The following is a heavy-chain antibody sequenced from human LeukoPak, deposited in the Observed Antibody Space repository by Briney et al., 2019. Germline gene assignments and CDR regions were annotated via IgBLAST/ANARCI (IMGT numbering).Heavy chain of an antibody. J-gene: IGHJ4*02. D-gene: IGHD2-21*02. CDR3: ASRKLLAYCGGDCYSFDY. Sequence: PSETLSLTCTVSGASISSSGYYWGWIRQPPGKGLEWIGTIYSGGSTHYNPSLKSRVTISVDTSKNQFSLKLSSVTAADTAVYYCASRKLLAYCGGDCYSFDYWGQGTLVTVST. CDR2: IYSGGST. V-gene: IGHV4-39*01. CDR1: GASISSSGYY.